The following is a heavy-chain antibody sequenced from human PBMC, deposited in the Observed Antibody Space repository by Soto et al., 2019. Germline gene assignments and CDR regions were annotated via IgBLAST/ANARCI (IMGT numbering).Heavy chain of an antibody. V-gene: IGHV3-73*02. CDR3: TPRPSSNPWPQSIPPPDY. J-gene: IGHJ4*02. Sequence: EVQLVESGGGLVQPGGSLKLSCAAAGFTFSGSAVHWVRQASGRGLEWVGRIRSKTNNYATDYAASVNGRFTFSRDDSQTTVYLQRDSLRTEDTAMYFCTPRPSSNPWPQSIPPPDYWGQGTLVTVSS. D-gene: IGHD6-13*01. CDR1: GFTFSGSA. CDR2: IRSKTNNYAT.